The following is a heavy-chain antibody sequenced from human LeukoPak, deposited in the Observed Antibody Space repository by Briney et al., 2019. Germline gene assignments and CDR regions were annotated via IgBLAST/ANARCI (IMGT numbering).Heavy chain of an antibody. Sequence: GGSLRLSCAASGITFSSYTMNWVRPAPGKGLEWVSSISGSSRHKYYADSVKGRFTISRDNAKNSLYLQMNSLRAEDTAVYYCARTANFAAGYYIDYWGQGTLVTVSS. D-gene: IGHD6-13*01. V-gene: IGHV3-21*01. CDR1: GITFSSYT. CDR2: ISGSSRHK. CDR3: ARTANFAAGYYIDY. J-gene: IGHJ4*02.